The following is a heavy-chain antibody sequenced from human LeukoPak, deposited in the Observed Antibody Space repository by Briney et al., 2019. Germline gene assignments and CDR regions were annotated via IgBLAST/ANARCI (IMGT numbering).Heavy chain of an antibody. V-gene: IGHV3-23*01. CDR2: ISGSGGST. J-gene: IGHJ6*03. CDR3: AKQGDYYGSGSRTYYYYYMDV. D-gene: IGHD3-10*01. CDR1: GFTFSSYA. Sequence: PGGSLRLSCAASGFTFSSYAMSWVRQAPGKGLEWVSAISGSGGSTYYADSVKGRFTISRDNSKNTLYLQTNSLRAEDTAVYYCAKQGDYYGSGSRTYYYYYMDVWGKGTTVTVSS.